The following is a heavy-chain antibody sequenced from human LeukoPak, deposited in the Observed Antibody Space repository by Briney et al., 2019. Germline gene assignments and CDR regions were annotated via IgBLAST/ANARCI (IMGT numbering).Heavy chain of an antibody. J-gene: IGHJ4*02. D-gene: IGHD3-16*01. CDR1: GLTVSTNY. CDR2: LYSGGTT. V-gene: IGHV3-66*01. Sequence: PGGSLRLSCAASGLTVSTNYMSWVRQAPGKGLEWVSVLYSGGTTYYADSVKGRFTISRDNSKNTLYLQMNSLRAEDTAVYYCAVGGNREFNYWGQGTLVTASS. CDR3: AVGGNREFNY.